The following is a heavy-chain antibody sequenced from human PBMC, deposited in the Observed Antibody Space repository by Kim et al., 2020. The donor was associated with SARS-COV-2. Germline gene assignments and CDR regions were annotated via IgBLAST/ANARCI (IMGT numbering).Heavy chain of an antibody. CDR2: IIPILGIT. D-gene: IGHD3-22*01. J-gene: IGHJ4*02. Sequence: SVKVSCKAFGGTFSTYAISWVRQAPGQGPEWMGRIIPILGITKYAQKFQGRVTITADKSTSTAYMELRSLRSEDTAVYYCARDLGGYDSSGYYDYWCQG. CDR3: ARDLGGYDSSGYYDY. CDR1: GGTFSTYA. V-gene: IGHV1-69*04.